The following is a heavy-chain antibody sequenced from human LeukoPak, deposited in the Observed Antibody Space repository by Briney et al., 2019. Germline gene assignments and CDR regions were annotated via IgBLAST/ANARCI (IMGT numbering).Heavy chain of an antibody. CDR2: ISSSSSYI. V-gene: IGHV3-21*04. CDR3: AKVEMATINSFDY. Sequence: GGSLRLSCAASGFTFSSYSMNWVRQAPGKGLEWVSSISSSSSYIYYADSVKGRFTISRDNAKNSLYLQMNSLRAEDTAVYYCAKVEMATINSFDYWGQGTLVTVSS. CDR1: GFTFSSYS. D-gene: IGHD5-24*01. J-gene: IGHJ4*02.